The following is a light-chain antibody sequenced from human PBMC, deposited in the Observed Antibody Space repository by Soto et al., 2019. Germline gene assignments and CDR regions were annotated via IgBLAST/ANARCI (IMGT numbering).Light chain of an antibody. CDR2: DNH. V-gene: IGLV1-51*01. Sequence: QSVLTQPPSVSAAPGQRVTISCSGSSSNIGGNYVSWYQVVPRTAPKLLIYDNHKRHSGVPDRFSGSKSGTSATLGIADLHAGDEAYYYCGTWDINLDTVVFGGGTKLTVL. CDR3: GTWDINLDTVV. CDR1: SSNIGGNY. J-gene: IGLJ2*01.